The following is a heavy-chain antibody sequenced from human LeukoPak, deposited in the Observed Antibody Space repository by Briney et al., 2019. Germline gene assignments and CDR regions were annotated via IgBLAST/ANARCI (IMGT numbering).Heavy chain of an antibody. CDR2: ISSRSSYI. V-gene: IGHV3-21*01. D-gene: IGHD3-10*01. Sequence: GGSLRLSCAASGFTFSSYSMNWVRQAPGKGLEWVSSISSRSSYIYYADSVKGRFTISRDNAKNSLYLQMNSLRAEDTAVYYCATTPNYGSGCYFDYWGQGTLVTVSS. J-gene: IGHJ4*02. CDR3: ATTPNYGSGCYFDY. CDR1: GFTFSSYS.